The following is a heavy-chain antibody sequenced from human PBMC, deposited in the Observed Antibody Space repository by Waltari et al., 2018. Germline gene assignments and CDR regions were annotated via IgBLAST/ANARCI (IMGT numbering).Heavy chain of an antibody. V-gene: IGHV1-2*02. CDR3: ARDSTVTTFIWFDP. J-gene: IGHJ5*02. D-gene: IGHD4-17*01. CDR2: INPNSGGT. Sequence: QVQLVQSGAEVKKPGASVKVSCKASGYTFTGYYMHWVRQAPGQGLEWMGWINPNSGGTNDAQKCQGRVTMTRDTSISTAYMELSRLRSDDTAVYYCARDSTVTTFIWFDPWGQGTLVTVSS. CDR1: GYTFTGYY.